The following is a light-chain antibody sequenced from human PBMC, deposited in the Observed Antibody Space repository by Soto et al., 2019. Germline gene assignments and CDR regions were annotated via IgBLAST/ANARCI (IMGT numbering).Light chain of an antibody. CDR2: GAS. CDR3: QPYNNWPL. Sequence: EIVMTQSPATLAVSPGERSTRACRASQSVSSNLAWYQQKPGQAPRLLIYGASTRATGIPARFSGSGSGTDFTLTISSLQSEDFAVYYCQPYNNWPLFGPGTKVDIK. V-gene: IGKV3-15*01. CDR1: QSVSSN. J-gene: IGKJ3*01.